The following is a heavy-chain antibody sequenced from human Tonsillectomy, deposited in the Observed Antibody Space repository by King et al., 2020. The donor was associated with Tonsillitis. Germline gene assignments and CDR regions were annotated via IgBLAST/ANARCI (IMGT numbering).Heavy chain of an antibody. D-gene: IGHD3-22*01. CDR1: GFTFSTSW. Sequence: VQLVESGGGLVQPGGSLRLSCAASGFTFSTSWMTWVRQTPGKGLEWVANIKEDGSEKNYVDSVKGRFTISRDNAKNSVYLQMNSLRVEDTAVYYCATGGEGSGYPPSHYWGQGTLVTVSS. V-gene: IGHV3-7*03. CDR3: ATGGEGSGYPPSHY. CDR2: IKEDGSEK. J-gene: IGHJ4*02.